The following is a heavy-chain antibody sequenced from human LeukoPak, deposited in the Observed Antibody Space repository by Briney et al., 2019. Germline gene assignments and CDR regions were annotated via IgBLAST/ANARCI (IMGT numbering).Heavy chain of an antibody. V-gene: IGHV3-30-3*01. J-gene: IGHJ3*02. CDR3: ARESSSWHDAFDI. CDR2: ISYDGSNK. D-gene: IGHD6-13*01. CDR1: GFTFSSYA. Sequence: PGRSLRLSCAASGFTFSSYAMHWVRQAPGKGLEWVAVISYDGSNKYYADSVKGRFTISRDNSKNTLYLQMNSLRAEDTAVYYCARESSSWHDAFDIWGQGTMVTVSS.